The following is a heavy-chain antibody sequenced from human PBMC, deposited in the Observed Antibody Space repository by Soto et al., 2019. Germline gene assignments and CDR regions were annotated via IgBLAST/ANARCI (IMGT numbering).Heavy chain of an antibody. D-gene: IGHD3-9*01. J-gene: IGHJ5*02. CDR2: IYYSGST. CDR1: GGSISSSSYY. CDR3: ARQGYYDILTGYYRASNWFDP. Sequence: PSETLSLTCTVSGGSISSSSYYWGWIRQPPGKGLEWIGSIYYSGSTYYNPSLKSRVTISVDTSKNQFSLKLSSVTAADTAVYYCARQGYYDILTGYYRASNWFDPWGQGTLVTVSS. V-gene: IGHV4-39*01.